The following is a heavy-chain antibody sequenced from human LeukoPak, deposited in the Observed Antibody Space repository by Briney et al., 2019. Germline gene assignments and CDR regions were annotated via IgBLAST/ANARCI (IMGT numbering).Heavy chain of an antibody. Sequence: ASVKVSCKASGYTFTGYYMHWVRQAPGQGLEWMGWINPNSGGTNYAQKFQGRVTMTRDTSISTAYMELSRLRSDDTAVYYCARTKVGATVSEYFQHWGQGTLATVSS. CDR3: ARTKVGATVSEYFQH. V-gene: IGHV1-2*02. D-gene: IGHD1-26*01. CDR1: GYTFTGYY. CDR2: INPNSGGT. J-gene: IGHJ1*01.